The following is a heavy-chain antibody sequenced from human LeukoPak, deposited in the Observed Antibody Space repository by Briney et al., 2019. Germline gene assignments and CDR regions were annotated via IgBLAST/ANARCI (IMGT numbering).Heavy chain of an antibody. CDR1: GYSFTSYW. CDR2: IYPGDSDT. D-gene: IGHD3-10*01. Sequence: GESLEISFKGSGYSFTSYWIGWGRPMPGKGLEWMGIIYPGDSDTRYSPSFQGQVTISADKSISTAYLQWSSLKASDTAMYYCARSGLVRGVIYSGPAAFDIWGQGTMVTVSS. CDR3: ARSGLVRGVIYSGPAAFDI. V-gene: IGHV5-51*01. J-gene: IGHJ3*02.